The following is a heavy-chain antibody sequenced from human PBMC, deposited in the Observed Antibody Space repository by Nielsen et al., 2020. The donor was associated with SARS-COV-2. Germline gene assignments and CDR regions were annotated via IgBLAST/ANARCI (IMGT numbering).Heavy chain of an antibody. J-gene: IGHJ6*02. V-gene: IGHV1-2*06. CDR3: ARGGSVVVTAITYYYYYYGMDV. Sequence: WVRQAPGQGLEWMGRINPNSGGTNYAQKFQGRVTMTRDTSISTAYMELSRLRSDDTAVYYCARGGSVVVTAITYYYYYYGMDVWGQGTTVTVSS. D-gene: IGHD2-21*02. CDR2: INPNSGGT.